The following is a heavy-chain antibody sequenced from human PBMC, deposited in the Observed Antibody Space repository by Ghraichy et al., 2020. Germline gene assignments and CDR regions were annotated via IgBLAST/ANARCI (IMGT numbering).Heavy chain of an antibody. Sequence: GGSLRLSCAASGFTFSGYYMSWIRQAPGKGLEWVSYISSSSSYTNYADSVKGRFTISRDNAKNSLYLQMNSLRAEDTAVYYCAKTDVDIVATIGYWFDPWGQGTLVTGSS. CDR3: AKTDVDIVATIGYWFDP. J-gene: IGHJ5*02. V-gene: IGHV3-11*06. CDR1: GFTFSGYY. D-gene: IGHD5-12*01. CDR2: ISSSSSYT.